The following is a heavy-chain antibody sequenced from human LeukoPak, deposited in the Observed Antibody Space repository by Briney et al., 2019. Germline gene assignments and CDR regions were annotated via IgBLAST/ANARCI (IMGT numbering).Heavy chain of an antibody. Sequence: GGSLKLSCAASGFTFSSYDMHWVRQAPGRGLEWVSAIGIAGDTYYPDSVKGRFTISRENAKNSMYLQMNSLKDGDTAVYYCIRGGIQVSGIDAFDIWGQGTMVTVSS. V-gene: IGHV3-13*01. CDR1: GFTFSSYD. CDR3: IRGGIQVSGIDAFDI. CDR2: IGIAGDT. D-gene: IGHD5/OR15-5a*01. J-gene: IGHJ3*02.